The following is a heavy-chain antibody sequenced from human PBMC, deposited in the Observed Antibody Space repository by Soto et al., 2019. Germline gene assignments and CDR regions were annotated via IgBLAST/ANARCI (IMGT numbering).Heavy chain of an antibody. D-gene: IGHD2-2*01. J-gene: IGHJ6*03. Sequence: QVQLVQSGAEVKKPGASVKVSCKASGYTFTSYYMHWVRQAPGQGLEWMGIINPSGGSTSYAQKFQGSVTMTRDTSTSTVYMELSSLRSEDTAVYYCARGDIVVVPAAMSYYYYMDVWGKGTTVTVSS. CDR2: INPSGGST. V-gene: IGHV1-46*03. CDR1: GYTFTSYY. CDR3: ARGDIVVVPAAMSYYYYMDV.